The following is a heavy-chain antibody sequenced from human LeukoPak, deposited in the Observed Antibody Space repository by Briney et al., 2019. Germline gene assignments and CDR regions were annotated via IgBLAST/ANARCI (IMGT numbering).Heavy chain of an antibody. CDR2: ISYSSST. CDR3: ARRTRSYSYTYGDAYYYYYMDV. J-gene: IGHJ6*03. D-gene: IGHD5-18*01. CDR1: GVSGRSDF. V-gene: IGHV4-59*02. Sequence: SGTLSLSCAVSGVSGRSDFWSWVRQPPGQGLEWISYISYSSSTSSNPTLKSRVTISVDPSKSKLSLKPRSVTAADTAVYYCARRTRSYSYTYGDAYYYYYMDVWGKGTTVIVS.